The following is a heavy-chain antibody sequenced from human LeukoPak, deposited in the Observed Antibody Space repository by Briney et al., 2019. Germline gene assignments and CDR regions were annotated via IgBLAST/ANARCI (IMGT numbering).Heavy chain of an antibody. D-gene: IGHD3-3*01. CDR2: IYPGDSNT. J-gene: IGHJ4*02. V-gene: IGHV5-51*01. CDR3: ARQRTSDFWGDSSGYYFDY. CDR1: GYSFSSYW. Sequence: GESLKISCKGSGYSFSSYWIAWVRQMPGKGLEWMGIIYPGDSNTRSSPSFQGQVTISVDKSINTAYLQWSSLEDSDTAMYYCARQRTSDFWGDSSGYYFDYWGQGTLATVSS.